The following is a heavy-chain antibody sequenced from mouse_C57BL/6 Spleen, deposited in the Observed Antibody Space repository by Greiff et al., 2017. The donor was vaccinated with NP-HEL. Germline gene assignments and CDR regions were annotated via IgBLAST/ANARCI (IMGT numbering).Heavy chain of an antibody. Sequence: EVKLVESGGGLVQPGGSLKLSCAASGFTFSDYYMYWVRQTPEKRLEWVAYISNGGGSTYYPDTVKGRFTISRDNAKNTLYLQMSRLKSEDTAMYYCARQGLLRSYAMDYWGQGTSVTVSS. CDR2: ISNGGGST. D-gene: IGHD1-1*01. CDR3: ARQGLLRSYAMDY. V-gene: IGHV5-12*01. CDR1: GFTFSDYY. J-gene: IGHJ4*01.